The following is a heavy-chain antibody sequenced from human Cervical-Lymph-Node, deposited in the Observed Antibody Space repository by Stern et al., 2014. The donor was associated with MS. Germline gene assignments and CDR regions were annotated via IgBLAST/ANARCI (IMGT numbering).Heavy chain of an antibody. CDR1: GDSISSGNYY. Sequence: QVQLQESGPGLVKPSQTLSLTCTVSGDSISSGNYYWSWIRQPAGKGLEWIGRIYSSGTTYYNPSLRSRVTISIDTPNNHFSLKLTSVTATDTAVYYCATQGRALAPDWGQGTLVTVSS. J-gene: IGHJ4*02. CDR2: IYSSGTT. V-gene: IGHV4-61*02. CDR3: ATQGRALAPD.